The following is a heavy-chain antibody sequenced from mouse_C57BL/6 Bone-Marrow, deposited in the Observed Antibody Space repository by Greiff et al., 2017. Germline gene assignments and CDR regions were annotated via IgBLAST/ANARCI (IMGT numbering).Heavy chain of an antibody. J-gene: IGHJ2*01. CDR1: GYTFTSYW. CDR3: ARRCGFDY. D-gene: IGHD1-1*02. CDR2: IDPSDSDT. Sequence: QVQLQQPGAELVKPGASVKLSCKASGYTFTSYWMKWVKQRPGQGLEWIGEIDPSDSDTNYNQKFKGKATLTVDTSSSTAYMQLSSLTSEDSAVYYCARRCGFDYWGQGTTLTVSS. V-gene: IGHV1-50*01.